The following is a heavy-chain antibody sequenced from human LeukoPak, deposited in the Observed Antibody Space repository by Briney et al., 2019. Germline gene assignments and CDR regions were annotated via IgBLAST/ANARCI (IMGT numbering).Heavy chain of an antibody. J-gene: IGHJ4*02. CDR2: IYFSGSA. V-gene: IGHV4-39*01. CDR3: ASRRGLY. Sequence: PSETLSLTCTVSGDSISSSNYYWAWIRQPPGKGLGWIGSIYFSGSAYYNPSLKSRVTISADTSKNQFSLKLSSVTAADTAVYYCASRRGLYWGQGTLVTVSS. CDR1: GDSISSSNYY. D-gene: IGHD6-25*01.